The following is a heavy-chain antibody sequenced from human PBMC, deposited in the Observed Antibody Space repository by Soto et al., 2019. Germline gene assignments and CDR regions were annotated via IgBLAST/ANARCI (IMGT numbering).Heavy chain of an antibody. CDR3: ARGLNGLSNVYYYYGMAV. D-gene: IGHD4-4*01. CDR2: INHSGST. Sequence: HVQLQQWGAGLLKPSETLSLTCAVYGGSFSGYYWSWIRQPPGRALEWIGEINHSGSTNYNPSLKSRVTITVDTSKNQLSLKLSSVTAADTAVYYCARGLNGLSNVYYYYGMAVWGQGTTVTVSS. J-gene: IGHJ6*02. V-gene: IGHV4-34*01. CDR1: GGSFSGYY.